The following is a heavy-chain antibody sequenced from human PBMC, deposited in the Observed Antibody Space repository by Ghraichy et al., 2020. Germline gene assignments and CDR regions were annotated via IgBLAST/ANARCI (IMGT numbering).Heavy chain of an antibody. CDR3: AKDKGAGRGFDV. V-gene: IGHV3-23*01. CDR2: ITAGGST. Sequence: LSLTCAASGFIFVSYAMIWVRQAPGRGLEYVSVITAGGSTYYADSVKGRFTISRDNSKNTLFLQMNSLRAEDTAVYYCAKDKGAGRGFDVWGQGTTVAVSS. D-gene: IGHD5-24*01. J-gene: IGHJ6*02. CDR1: GFIFVSYA.